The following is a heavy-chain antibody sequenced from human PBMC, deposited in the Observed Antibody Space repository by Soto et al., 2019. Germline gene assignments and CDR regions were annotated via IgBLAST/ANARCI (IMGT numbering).Heavy chain of an antibody. Sequence: GGSLRLSCTSSGFSFSSLSMNWVRQSPGKGLEWVSYISSTSNTIYYADSVKGRFTISRDNAKNSLSLQMDSLRDEDTAVYYCAREGGRHCSPTRCYNAFDVWGQGTMVTVSS. CDR1: GFSFSSLS. CDR2: ISSTSNTI. J-gene: IGHJ3*01. V-gene: IGHV3-48*02. CDR3: AREGGRHCSPTRCYNAFDV. D-gene: IGHD2-2*02.